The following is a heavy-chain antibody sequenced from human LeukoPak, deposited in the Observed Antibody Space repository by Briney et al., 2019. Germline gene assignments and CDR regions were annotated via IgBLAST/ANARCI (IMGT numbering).Heavy chain of an antibody. Sequence: SETLSLTCTVSGGSISSYYWSWIRQPPGKGLEWIGYIYYSGSTNYNPSLKSRVTISVDTSKNQFSLKLSSVTAADTAVYYCARLSGELSNWFDPWGQGTLVTVSS. J-gene: IGHJ5*02. V-gene: IGHV4-59*01. D-gene: IGHD3-10*02. CDR1: GGSISSYY. CDR2: IYYSGST. CDR3: ARLSGELSNWFDP.